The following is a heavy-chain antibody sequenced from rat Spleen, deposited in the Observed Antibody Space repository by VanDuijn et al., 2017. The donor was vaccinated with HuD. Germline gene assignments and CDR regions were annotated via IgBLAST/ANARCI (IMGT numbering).Heavy chain of an antibody. CDR3: ARHSSTYYVMDA. V-gene: IGHV5-22*01. CDR2: ITYEGSST. CDR1: GFTFSDYY. Sequence: EVQLVESGGGLVQPGRSLKLSCVASGFTFSDYYMAWVRQAPKKGLEWVASITYEGSSTYYGDSVKGRFTISRDNAKSTLYLQMDSLRSEETATYYCARHSSTYYVMDAWGQGASVTVSS. J-gene: IGHJ4*01. D-gene: IGHD1-2*01.